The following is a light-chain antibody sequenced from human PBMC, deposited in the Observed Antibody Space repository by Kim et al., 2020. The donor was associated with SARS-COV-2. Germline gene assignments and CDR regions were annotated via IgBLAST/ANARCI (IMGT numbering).Light chain of an antibody. CDR2: DVT. Sequence: QSALTQPRSVSGSPGQSVTISCTGTSSDVGGYEYVSWYQQHPGKAPKLIIYDVTKRPSGVSDRLSGSRFGNTASLTISGLQAEDEADYHCCSETGTGIRLFGGGTQLTVL. J-gene: IGLJ2*01. V-gene: IGLV2-11*01. CDR3: CSETGTGIRL. CDR1: SSDVGGYEY.